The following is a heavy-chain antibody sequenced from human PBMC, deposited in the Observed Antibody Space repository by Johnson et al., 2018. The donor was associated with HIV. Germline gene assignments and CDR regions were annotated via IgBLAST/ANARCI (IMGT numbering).Heavy chain of an antibody. V-gene: IGHV3-48*04. Sequence: VQLVESGGGVVQPGRSLRLSCAASGFTFTYYGLHWVRQAPGKGLEWVSYISSSGSTIYYADSVKGRFTISRDNAKNSLYLQMNSLRAEDTALYYCAKDESSRLQLTGNDAFDIWGQGTMVTVSS. J-gene: IGHJ3*02. CDR2: ISSSGSTI. CDR3: AKDESSRLQLTGNDAFDI. D-gene: IGHD6-13*01. CDR1: GFTFTYYG.